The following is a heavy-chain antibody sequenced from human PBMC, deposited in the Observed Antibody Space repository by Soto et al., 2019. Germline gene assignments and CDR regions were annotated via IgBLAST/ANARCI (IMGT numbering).Heavy chain of an antibody. CDR2: TTQDGSGR. CDR3: ASLDTAVIKTGGY. J-gene: IGHJ4*02. V-gene: IGHV3-7*01. Sequence: EVQLVESGGGLVQPGGSLRLSCAASGLKVSSWMSWVRQAPGKGLEWVAMTTQDGSGRHYLDSLKGRFTISRDSAKNSMYLQMNSVTVEGTARYYCASLDTAVIKTGGYWGQGTLVTVSS. CDR1: GLKVSSW. D-gene: IGHD5-18*01.